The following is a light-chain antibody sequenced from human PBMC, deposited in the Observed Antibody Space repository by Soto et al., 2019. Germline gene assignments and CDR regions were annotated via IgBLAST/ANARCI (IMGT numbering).Light chain of an antibody. Sequence: QSALTQPASVSGSPGQSITISCTGTSSDVGCDNCVSWYQPHPGKAPKLMIYVVSNRPSGVSNRFSGSKSGNTASLTISGLQAEDEADYYCSSYTSSRCVFGGGTNLTVL. CDR1: SSDVGCDNC. CDR3: SSYTSSRCV. J-gene: IGLJ3*02. V-gene: IGLV2-14*01. CDR2: VVS.